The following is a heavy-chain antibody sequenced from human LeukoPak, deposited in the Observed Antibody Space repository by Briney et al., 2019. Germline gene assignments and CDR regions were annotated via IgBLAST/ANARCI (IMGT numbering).Heavy chain of an antibody. Sequence: GGPLSLSCAASGFTFSSYAMPGVRRAPGKGLEWVAVISYDGSTKYYAASVKGRFTISRDNSKNTLYLQMNSLRAEDTAVYYCARGGSSGFEYWGQGTLVTVSS. CDR1: GFTFSSYA. J-gene: IGHJ4*02. CDR3: ARGGSSGFEY. CDR2: ISYDGSTK. D-gene: IGHD6-19*01. V-gene: IGHV3-30*07.